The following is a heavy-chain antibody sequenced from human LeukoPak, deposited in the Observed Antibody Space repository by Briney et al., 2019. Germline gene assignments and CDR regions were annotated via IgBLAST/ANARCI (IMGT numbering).Heavy chain of an antibody. CDR2: IYYSGST. CDR3: ASSSGWSQGDYYYMDV. V-gene: IGHV4-39*07. D-gene: IGHD6-19*01. CDR1: GASISSTTYY. Sequence: SETLSLTCTVSGASISSTTYYWGWIRQPPRKGLEWIASIYYSGSTYYNPSLKSRVTISVDTSKNQFSLKLSSVTAADTAVYYCASSSGWSQGDYYYMDVWGKGTTVTVSS. J-gene: IGHJ6*03.